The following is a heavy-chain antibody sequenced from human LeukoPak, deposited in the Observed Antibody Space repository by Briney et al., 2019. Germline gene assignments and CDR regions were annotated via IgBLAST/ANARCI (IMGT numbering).Heavy chain of an antibody. CDR2: IRSGGTNS. CDR1: GFTFSSFS. D-gene: IGHD3-10*01. V-gene: IGHV3-48*01. CDR3: AKLQSDASGSYYNPYFDC. J-gene: IGHJ4*02. Sequence: GGSLRLSCAASGFTFSSFSMNWVRQAPGKGLEWVSYIRSGGTNSDYTGSVKGRFTISRDNSKNTLYLQMNGLRAEDTAVYYCAKLQSDASGSYYNPYFDCWGQGTLVTVSS.